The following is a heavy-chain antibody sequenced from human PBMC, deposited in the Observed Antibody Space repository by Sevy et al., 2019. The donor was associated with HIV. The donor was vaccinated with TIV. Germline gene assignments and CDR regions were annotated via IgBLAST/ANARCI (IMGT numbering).Heavy chain of an antibody. V-gene: IGHV3-7*01. CDR3: ARDPLYVWGSYRHDPY. D-gene: IGHD3-16*02. J-gene: IGHJ4*02. CDR1: GFTFSSYW. CDR2: IKQDGSEK. Sequence: GGSLRLSCAASGFTFSSYWMSWVRQAPWKGLEWVANIKQDGSEKYYVDSVKGRFTISRDNAKNSLYLQMNSLRAEDTAVYYCARDPLYVWGSYRHDPYWGQGTLVTVSS.